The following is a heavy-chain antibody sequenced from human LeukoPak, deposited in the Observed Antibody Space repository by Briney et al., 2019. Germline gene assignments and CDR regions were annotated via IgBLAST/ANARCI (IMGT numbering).Heavy chain of an antibody. CDR2: ISSSGSAI. CDR3: AELGITMIGGV. CDR1: GFSFSSYA. D-gene: IGHD3-10*02. V-gene: IGHV3-48*03. J-gene: IGHJ6*04. Sequence: PGGSLRLSCGASGFSFSSYAMSWFRQAPGKGLEWVSYISSSGSAIYYADSVKGRFTISRDNAKNSLYLQMNSLRAEDTAVYYCAELGITMIGGVWGKGTTVTISS.